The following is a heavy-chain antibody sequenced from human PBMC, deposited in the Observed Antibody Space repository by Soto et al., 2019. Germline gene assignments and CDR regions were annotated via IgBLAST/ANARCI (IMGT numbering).Heavy chain of an antibody. CDR3: ARVDSGWSFMGYYYGMDV. CDR1: GYTFTSYG. D-gene: IGHD6-19*01. Sequence: ASVKVSCTASGYTFTSYGISWVRQAPGQGLEWMGWISAYNGNTNYAQKLQGRVTMTTDTSTSTAYMELRSLRSDDTAVYYCARVDSGWSFMGYYYGMDVWGQGTTVTVSS. J-gene: IGHJ6*02. V-gene: IGHV1-18*01. CDR2: ISAYNGNT.